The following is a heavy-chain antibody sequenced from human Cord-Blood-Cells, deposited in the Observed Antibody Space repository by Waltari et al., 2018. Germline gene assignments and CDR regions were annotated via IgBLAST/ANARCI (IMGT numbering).Heavy chain of an antibody. D-gene: IGHD4-17*01. CDR1: GFPFSRYS. J-gene: IGHJ3*02. Sequence: EVQLVESGGGLVQLGGSLRLSWAACGFPFSRYSRNWCRRAPGKGLEWVSYISSSSSTIYYADSVKGRFTISRDNAKNSLYLQMNSLRDEDTAVYYCARDLWYGDYAFDIWGQGTMVTVSS. V-gene: IGHV3-48*02. CDR3: ARDLWYGDYAFDI. CDR2: ISSSSSTI.